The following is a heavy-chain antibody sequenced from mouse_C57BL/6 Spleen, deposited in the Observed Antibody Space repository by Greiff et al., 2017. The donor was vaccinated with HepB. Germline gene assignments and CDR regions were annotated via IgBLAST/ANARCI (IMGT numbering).Heavy chain of an antibody. CDR1: GFTFSSYG. CDR2: ISSGGSYT. Sequence: EVQRVESGGDLVKPGGSLKLSCAASGFTFSSYGMSWVRQTPDKRLEWVATISSGGSYTYYPDSVKGRFTISRDNAKNTLYLQMSSLKSEDTAMYYCARRDYYGGDYWGQGTSVTVSS. V-gene: IGHV5-6*01. J-gene: IGHJ4*01. CDR3: ARRDYYGGDY.